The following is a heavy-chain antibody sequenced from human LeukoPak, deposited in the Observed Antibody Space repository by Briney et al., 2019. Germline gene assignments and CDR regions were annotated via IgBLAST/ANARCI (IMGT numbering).Heavy chain of an antibody. J-gene: IGHJ4*02. CDR3: ARVPGQWPTPYYFDY. CDR2: IIPIFGTA. Sequence: SVKVSCKASGGTFSSYAISWVRQAPGQGLEWMGGIIPIFGTANYAQKFQGRVTITADESTSTAYMELSSLRSEDTAVYYCARVPGQWPTPYYFDYWGQGTLVAVSS. D-gene: IGHD6-19*01. V-gene: IGHV1-69*13. CDR1: GGTFSSYA.